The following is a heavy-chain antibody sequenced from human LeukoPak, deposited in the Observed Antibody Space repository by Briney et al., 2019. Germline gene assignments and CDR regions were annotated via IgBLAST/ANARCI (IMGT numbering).Heavy chain of an antibody. CDR3: ARVYSSSSPGWFDP. J-gene: IGHJ5*02. CDR2: TYYSGST. D-gene: IGHD6-6*01. V-gene: IGHV4-31*03. Sequence: PSQTLSLTCTVSGGSISSGGYYWSWIRQHPGKGLEWIGYTYYSGSTYYNPSLKSRVTISVDTSKNQFSLKLSSVTAADTAVYYCARVYSSSSPGWFDPWGQGTLVTVSS. CDR1: GGSISSGGYY.